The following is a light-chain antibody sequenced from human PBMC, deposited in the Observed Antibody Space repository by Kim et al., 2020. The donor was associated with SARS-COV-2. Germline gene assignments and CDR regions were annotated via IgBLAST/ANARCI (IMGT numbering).Light chain of an antibody. CDR2: GAS. CDR3: QQYGNSPYT. Sequence: LSPGERVTLSCRASQSVTRNWLAWYQQKPGQAPRLLIYGASSRATDIPDKFSGSGSGTEFTLTINRLEPEDFAVYFCQQYGNSPYTFGQGTKLEI. J-gene: IGKJ2*01. V-gene: IGKV3-20*01. CDR1: QSVTRNW.